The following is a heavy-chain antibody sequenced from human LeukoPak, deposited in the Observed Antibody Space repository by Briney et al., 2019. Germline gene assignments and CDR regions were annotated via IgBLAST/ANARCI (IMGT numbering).Heavy chain of an antibody. D-gene: IGHD6-19*01. J-gene: IGHJ4*02. CDR3: VRGPGMAVEKRYFDY. CDR2: ISWNNGDL. V-gene: IGHV3-9*03. CDR1: GFSFGGYA. Sequence: GGSLRLSCAASGFSFGGYAMHWVRQPPGKGLEWVSGISWNNGDLHCADSVRGRFTISRDNAKNSLYLQMNSLRVEDMALYYCVRGPGMAVEKRYFDYWGQGTLVTVSS.